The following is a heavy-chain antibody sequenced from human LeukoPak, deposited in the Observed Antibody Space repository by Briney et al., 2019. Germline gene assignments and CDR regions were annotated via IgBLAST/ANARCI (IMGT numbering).Heavy chain of an antibody. J-gene: IGHJ4*02. D-gene: IGHD2-8*01. Sequence: GASVKVSCKASGYTFSSYDINWVRQATGQGLEWMGWMNPNSGNTGYAQKFQGRVTMTRDTSISTAYMELSRLRSDDTAVYYCASEKSGYCTNGVCYLFDYWGQGTLVTVSS. CDR1: GYTFSSYD. CDR2: MNPNSGNT. V-gene: IGHV1-8*01. CDR3: ASEKSGYCTNGVCYLFDY.